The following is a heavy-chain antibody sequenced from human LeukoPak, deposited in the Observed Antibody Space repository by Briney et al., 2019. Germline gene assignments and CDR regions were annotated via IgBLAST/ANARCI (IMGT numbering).Heavy chain of an antibody. J-gene: IGHJ4*02. CDR1: GDSVSGNSAVA. CDR2: TYYRSKWNN. V-gene: IGHV6-1*01. Sequence: SQTLSLTCAISGDSVSGNSAVAWNWLRQSPSRGLEWLGRTYYRSKWNNDYAVSVKSRVNINPDTSKNQFSLHLNSVTPEDTAVYYCARGRNSGFDYWGQGTLVTVSS. CDR3: ARGRNSGFDY. D-gene: IGHD2/OR15-2a*01.